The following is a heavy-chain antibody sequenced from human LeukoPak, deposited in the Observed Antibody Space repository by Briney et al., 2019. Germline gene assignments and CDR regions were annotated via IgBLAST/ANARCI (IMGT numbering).Heavy chain of an antibody. D-gene: IGHD3-10*01. Sequence: GRSLRLSCAASGFTFDDYAMHWVRHAPGKGLEWVSGISWNSGNIGYADSVKGRFTISRDNAKNSLYLQVNSLRAEDTAVYYCARRMRFGELYFDYWGQGTLVTVSS. CDR3: ARRMRFGELYFDY. V-gene: IGHV3-9*01. CDR1: GFTFDDYA. J-gene: IGHJ4*02. CDR2: ISWNSGNI.